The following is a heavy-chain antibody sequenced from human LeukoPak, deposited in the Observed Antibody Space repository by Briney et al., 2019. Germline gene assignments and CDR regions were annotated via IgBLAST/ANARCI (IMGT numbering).Heavy chain of an antibody. V-gene: IGHV3-30-3*01. CDR3: ARDSSDAFDI. CDR2: ISYDGSNK. Sequence: PGRSLRLSCAASGFTFGSYAMHWVRQAPGKGLEWVAVISYDGSNKYYADSVKGRFTISRDNSKNTLYLQMNSLRAEDTAVYYCARDSSDAFDIWGQGTMVTVSS. J-gene: IGHJ3*02. CDR1: GFTFGSYA.